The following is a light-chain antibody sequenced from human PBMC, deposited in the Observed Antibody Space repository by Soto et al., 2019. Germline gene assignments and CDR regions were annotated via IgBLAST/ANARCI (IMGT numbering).Light chain of an antibody. J-gene: IGLJ3*02. Sequence: QSALTQPASVSGSPGQSITISCTGTSSDIGSYSFVSWYQHHPDKAPKLIIYEVKYRPSGVSNRFSGSKSGNTASLTISGLQAEDEADYYCSSYTISTPWVFGGGTKVTVL. V-gene: IGLV2-14*01. CDR1: SSDIGSYSF. CDR2: EVK. CDR3: SSYTISTPWV.